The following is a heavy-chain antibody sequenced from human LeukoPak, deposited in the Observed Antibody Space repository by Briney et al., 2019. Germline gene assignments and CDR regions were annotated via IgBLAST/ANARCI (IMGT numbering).Heavy chain of an antibody. V-gene: IGHV1-69*01. CDR2: IIPIFGTA. CDR3: ARGARSRVTTEFYFDY. Sequence: SVKVSCKASGGTFSSYAISWVRQAPGLGLEWMGGIIPIFGTANYAQKFQGRVMITADESTSTAYMELSSLRSEDTAVYYCARGARSRVTTEFYFDYWGQGTLVTVSS. J-gene: IGHJ4*02. CDR1: GGTFSSYA. D-gene: IGHD4-17*01.